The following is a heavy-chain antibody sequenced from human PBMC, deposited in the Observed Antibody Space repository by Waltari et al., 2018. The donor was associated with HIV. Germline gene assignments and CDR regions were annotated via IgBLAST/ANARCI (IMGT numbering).Heavy chain of an antibody. CDR3: ARRLGVTPPDY. CDR2: ISSSGNTI. Sequence: EVQLVESGGGLVQPGGSLRLSCAASGFTFSRYEMNWVRQAAGEGLELVSYISSSGNTIYYADSVKSRFTISRDNAKNSLYLQMNSLRAEDTAVYYCARRLGVTPPDYWGQGILVTVSS. V-gene: IGHV3-48*03. J-gene: IGHJ4*02. D-gene: IGHD3-22*01. CDR1: GFTFSRYE.